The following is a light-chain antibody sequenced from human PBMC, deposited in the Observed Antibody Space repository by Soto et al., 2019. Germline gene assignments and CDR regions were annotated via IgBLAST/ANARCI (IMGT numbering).Light chain of an antibody. CDR2: DAS. CDR3: QHYGSSPGT. V-gene: IGKV3-20*01. Sequence: EIVLTQSPGTLSLSPGERATLSCRASQSVSSSYLAWYQQKPGQAPRLLIYDASSRATGIPDRFSGSGSGTDVTLTISRLEPEDFAVFYWQHYGSSPGTFGQGTRLEIK. CDR1: QSVSSSY. J-gene: IGKJ5*01.